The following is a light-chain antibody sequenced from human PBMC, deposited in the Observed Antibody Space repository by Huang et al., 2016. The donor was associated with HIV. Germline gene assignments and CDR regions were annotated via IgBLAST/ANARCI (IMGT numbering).Light chain of an antibody. CDR3: QQYINLLLT. CDR1: QDISNY. Sequence: DIHMTQSPSSLSASVGDRVTITCKASQDISNYLNWYQQKPGKAPKLLIYDASNLETGVPSRFSGSGSGTDFTFTINSLQPEDIATYYCQQYINLLLTFGGGTKVEIK. J-gene: IGKJ4*01. CDR2: DAS. V-gene: IGKV1-33*01.